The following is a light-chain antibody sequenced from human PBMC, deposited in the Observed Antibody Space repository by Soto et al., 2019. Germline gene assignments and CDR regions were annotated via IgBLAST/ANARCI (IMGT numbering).Light chain of an antibody. V-gene: IGKV1-5*03. J-gene: IGKJ1*01. CDR1: QSISHW. CDR3: QQYYSYWT. Sequence: DLQMTHSPSTLSAFVGDTVAITCRASQSISHWLAWYQQKPGKAPKLLIFKASILKIGVPSRFSGSGSGTEFTLTISSLQPDDFATYYCQQYYSYWTFGQGTEV. CDR2: KAS.